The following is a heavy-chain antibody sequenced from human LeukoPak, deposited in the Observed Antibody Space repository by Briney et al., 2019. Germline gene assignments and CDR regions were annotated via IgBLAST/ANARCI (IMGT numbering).Heavy chain of an antibody. D-gene: IGHD3-10*02. CDR2: TSSSDDGT. CDR3: AELGITMIGGV. CDR1: GFPLSSYA. J-gene: IGHJ6*04. V-gene: IGHV3-23*01. Sequence: GGSLRPSCAASGFPLSSYAMSWVRQVPGKGLEWVSATSSSDDGTYHADSVKGRFTISRDNAKNSLYLQMNSLRAEDTAVYYCAELGITMIGGVWGKGTTVTISS.